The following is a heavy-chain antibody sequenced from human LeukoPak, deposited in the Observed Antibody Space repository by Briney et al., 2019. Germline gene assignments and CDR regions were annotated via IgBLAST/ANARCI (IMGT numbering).Heavy chain of an antibody. CDR1: GGSISSGSYY. CDR3: ARGSYYDFWSGYYYAY. D-gene: IGHD3-3*01. V-gene: IGHV4-61*02. J-gene: IGHJ4*02. Sequence: SETLSLTCTVSGGSISSGSYYWSWIRQPAGKGLEWIGRIYTSGSTNYNPSLKSRVTISVDTSKNQFSLKLSSVTAADTAVYYCARGSYYDFWSGYYYAYWGQGTLVTVSS. CDR2: IYTSGST.